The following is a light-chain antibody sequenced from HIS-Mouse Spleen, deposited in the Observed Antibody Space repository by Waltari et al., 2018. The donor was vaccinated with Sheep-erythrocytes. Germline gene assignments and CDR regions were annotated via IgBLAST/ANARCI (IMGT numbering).Light chain of an antibody. CDR1: SRDCGGYNY. J-gene: IGLJ1*01. CDR3: CSYAGSYNHV. Sequence: QSALTQPRSVSGSPGQSVTISCTGTSRDCGGYNYVPWYQQHPGKAPKRMIYDVSKRPSGVPDRFSGSKSGNTASLTISGLQAEDEADYYCCSYAGSYNHVFATGTKVTVL. V-gene: IGLV2-11*01. CDR2: DVS.